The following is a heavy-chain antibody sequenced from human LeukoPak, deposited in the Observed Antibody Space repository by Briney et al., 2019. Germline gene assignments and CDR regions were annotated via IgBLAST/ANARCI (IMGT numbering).Heavy chain of an antibody. Sequence: GGSLRLSCEASGFTFRRYWMSWVRQAPGKGLEWVAHIKEDGSEKYFVDSVRGRFTLSRDNAKNSLYLQMNSLRAEDTAVYYSARVHWYFDFWGRGTLLTVSS. J-gene: IGHJ2*01. CDR3: ARVHWYFDF. CDR2: IKEDGSEK. CDR1: GFTFRRYW. V-gene: IGHV3-7*04.